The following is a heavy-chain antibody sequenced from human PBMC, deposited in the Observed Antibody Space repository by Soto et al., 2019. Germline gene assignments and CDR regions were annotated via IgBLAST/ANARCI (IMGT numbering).Heavy chain of an antibody. V-gene: IGHV3-7*04. CDR3: ARDVGYGDY. D-gene: IGHD3-16*01. CDR2: INKDGSEK. Sequence: EVQLVESGGGLVQPGGSLRLSCAASGFTFNVYYMTWVRQAPGKGLEWVASINKDGSEKYYVDFVKGRFTISRDNADNSLFRQMNSLRAEDTAVYYCARDVGYGDYWGQGTLVTVSS. CDR1: GFTFNVYY. J-gene: IGHJ4*02.